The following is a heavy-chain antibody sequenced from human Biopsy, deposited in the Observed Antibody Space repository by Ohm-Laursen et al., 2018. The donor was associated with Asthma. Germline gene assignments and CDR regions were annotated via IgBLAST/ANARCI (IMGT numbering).Heavy chain of an antibody. J-gene: IGHJ4*02. Sequence: TLSLTCTVSYGSITSGGYYWTWIRQHPGKVLEWIGFIYYSGSTYYNPSLKSRVSISIDTSKNQFSLKLSSVTAADTAVYYCARAQDYYDSRGYYRSFDYWGQGTLVTVSS. CDR1: YGSITSGGYY. CDR2: IYYSGST. CDR3: ARAQDYYDSRGYYRSFDY. D-gene: IGHD3-22*01. V-gene: IGHV4-31*03.